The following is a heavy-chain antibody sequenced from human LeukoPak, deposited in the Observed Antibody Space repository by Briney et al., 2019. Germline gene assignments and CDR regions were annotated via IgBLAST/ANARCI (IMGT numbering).Heavy chain of an antibody. V-gene: IGHV1-69*05. D-gene: IGHD4-17*01. J-gene: IGHJ5*02. CDR3: ARDTVTTGWFDP. CDR2: IIPIFGTA. Sequence: ASVKVSCKPSGGTFSSYAISWVRQAPGQGLEWMGGIIPIFGTANYAQKFQGRVTITTDESTSTAYMELSSLRSEDTAVYYCARDTVTTGWFDPWGQGTLVTVSS. CDR1: GGTFSSYA.